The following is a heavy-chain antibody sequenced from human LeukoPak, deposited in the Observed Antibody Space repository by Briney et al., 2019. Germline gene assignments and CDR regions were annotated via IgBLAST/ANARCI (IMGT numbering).Heavy chain of an antibody. CDR1: GFTFSNAW. V-gene: IGHV3-15*01. CDR3: TKARVRGAYGMDV. Sequence: PGGSLRLSCAASGFTFSNAWMSWVRQAPGKGLEWVGRIKSKTDGGTTDYAAPVKGRFTISRDDSKNTLYLQMNSPKTEDTAVYYCTKARVRGAYGMDVWGQGTTVTVSS. J-gene: IGHJ6*02. CDR2: IKSKTDGGTT. D-gene: IGHD2-2*01.